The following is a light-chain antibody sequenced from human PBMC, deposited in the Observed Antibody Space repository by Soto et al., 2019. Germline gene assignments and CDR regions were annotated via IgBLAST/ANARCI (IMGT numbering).Light chain of an antibody. CDR2: GAT. CDR1: QSISNN. V-gene: IGKV3-15*01. J-gene: IGKJ4*01. CDR3: QQYNNWPLP. Sequence: ETVMTQSPATLSVSPGERATLSCRAGQSISNNLAWYQQNPGQDPRLLIYGATTRATGIPSRFSGSGSGTEFTLTISSLQSEDFAVYYCQQYNNWPLPFGGGTKVEIK.